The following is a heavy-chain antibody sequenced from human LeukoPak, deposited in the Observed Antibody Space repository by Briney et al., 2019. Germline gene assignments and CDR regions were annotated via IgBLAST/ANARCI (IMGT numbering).Heavy chain of an antibody. J-gene: IGHJ5*01. Sequence: SETLSLTSIVSGDSVSRSYWSCVRQPAGKRMEWIGRIFARGETNYNHSIKTPCNMSRDTSKNQFSLRLTSVTAADTALYYCARDRYTWHDRDWFDSWGHGTLVTVSS. V-gene: IGHV4-4*07. CDR1: GDSVSRSY. D-gene: IGHD1-20*01. CDR2: IFARGET. CDR3: ARDRYTWHDRDWFDS.